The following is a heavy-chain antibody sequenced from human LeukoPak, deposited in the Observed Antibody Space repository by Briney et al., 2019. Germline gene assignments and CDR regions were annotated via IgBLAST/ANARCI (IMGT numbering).Heavy chain of an antibody. J-gene: IGHJ6*02. CDR2: IYYSGST. CDR3: ARESGSSGYYGMDV. Sequence: PSETLSLTCTVSGGSISSYYWSWIRQPPGKGLEWIGYIYYSGSTNYNPSLKSRVTISVDTSKDQFSLKLSSVTAADTAVYYRARESGSSGYYGMDVWGQGTTVTVSS. V-gene: IGHV4-59*01. CDR1: GGSISSYY. D-gene: IGHD1-26*01.